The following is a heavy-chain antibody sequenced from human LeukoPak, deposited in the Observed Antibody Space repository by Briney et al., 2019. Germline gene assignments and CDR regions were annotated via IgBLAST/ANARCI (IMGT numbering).Heavy chain of an antibody. J-gene: IGHJ4*02. CDR1: GFTFSSYS. CDR3: ARDLGDRADYYGSGSYRNYLSGKYYFDY. CDR2: ISSSSSYI. Sequence: WGSLRLSCAASGFTFSSYSINWVRQAPGKGLEWVSSISSSSSYIYYADSVKGRFTISRDNAKNSLYLQMNSLRSEDTAVYYCARDLGDRADYYGSGSYRNYLSGKYYFDYWGQGTLVTVSS. V-gene: IGHV3-21*04. D-gene: IGHD3-10*01.